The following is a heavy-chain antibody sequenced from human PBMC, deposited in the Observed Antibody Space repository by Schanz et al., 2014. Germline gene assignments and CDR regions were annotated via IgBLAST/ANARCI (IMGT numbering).Heavy chain of an antibody. CDR1: GDSISSTSYY. Sequence: QLQMQESGPGLVKPSETLSLTCSVSGDSISSTSYYWGWIRQPPGKGLEWIGSIYYSGSTYYNASLRSGVPIPVDTSKTQFPLKLNSVTAADSAVYYCARLWGGWRIPDYWGQGTLVTVSS. J-gene: IGHJ4*02. CDR3: ARLWGGWRIPDY. CDR2: IYYSGST. V-gene: IGHV4-39*01. D-gene: IGHD6-19*01.